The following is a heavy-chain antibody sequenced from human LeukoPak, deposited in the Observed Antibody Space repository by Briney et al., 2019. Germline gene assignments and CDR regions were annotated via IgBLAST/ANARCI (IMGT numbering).Heavy chain of an antibody. J-gene: IGHJ4*02. CDR3: ARDSLTQWLVRRYYFDY. D-gene: IGHD6-19*01. CDR1: GFTFSSYW. V-gene: IGHV3-7*01. Sequence: GGSLRLSCAASGFTFSSYWMSWVRQAPGKGLEWVANIKQDGSEKHYVDSVKGRFTISRDNAKNSLYLQMNSLRAEDTAVYYCARDSLTQWLVRRYYFDYWGQGTLVAVSS. CDR2: IKQDGSEK.